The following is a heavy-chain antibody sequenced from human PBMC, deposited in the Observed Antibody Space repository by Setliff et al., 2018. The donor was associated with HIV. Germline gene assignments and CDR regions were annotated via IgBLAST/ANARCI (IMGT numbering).Heavy chain of an antibody. D-gene: IGHD1-26*01. CDR1: GYSISSGYY. CDR3: ARGQDLGATWTGYYYYYMDV. J-gene: IGHJ6*03. CDR2: IYHSGST. Sequence: LSLTCAVSGYSISSGYYWGWIRQPPGKGLEWIGSIYHSGSTYYNPSLKSRVTISVDTSKNQFSLKLTSVTAADTAVYYCARGQDLGATWTGYYYYYMDVWGKGTTVTVSS. V-gene: IGHV4-38-2*01.